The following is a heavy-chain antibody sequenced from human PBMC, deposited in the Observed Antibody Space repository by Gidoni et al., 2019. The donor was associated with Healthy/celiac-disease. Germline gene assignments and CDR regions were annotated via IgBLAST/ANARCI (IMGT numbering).Heavy chain of an antibody. CDR1: GFSLSNARMG. V-gene: IGHV2-26*01. Sequence: QVTLTESGPVLVKPTETLTLTCTVSGFSLSNARMGVSGIRQPPGKALEWLAHIFSNDEKSYSTSLKSRLTISKDTSKSQVVLTMTNMDPVDTATYYCARLRKGGFLEWLLPFDYWGQGTLVTVSS. J-gene: IGHJ4*02. CDR3: ARLRKGGFLEWLLPFDY. CDR2: IFSNDEK. D-gene: IGHD3-3*01.